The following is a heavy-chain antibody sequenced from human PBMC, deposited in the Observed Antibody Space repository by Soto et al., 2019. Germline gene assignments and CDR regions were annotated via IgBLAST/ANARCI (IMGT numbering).Heavy chain of an antibody. D-gene: IGHD1-26*01. CDR1: GFTFSSYG. CDR2: ISYDGSNT. CDR3: AKEGGLSGSYYISSSYYFDY. J-gene: IGHJ4*02. V-gene: IGHV3-30*18. Sequence: QVQLVESGGGVVQPGRSLRLSCVASGFTFSSYGMHWVRQAPGKGLEWVAIISYDGSNTYYADSVKGRFTISRDNSKNTLYLQMNSQIAEDTSVYYCAKEGGLSGSYYISSSYYFDYWGQGTLVTVSS.